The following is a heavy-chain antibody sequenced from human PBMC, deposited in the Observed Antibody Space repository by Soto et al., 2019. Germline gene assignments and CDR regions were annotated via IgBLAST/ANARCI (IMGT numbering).Heavy chain of an antibody. J-gene: IGHJ4*02. V-gene: IGHV3-30*18. CDR1: GFTFSSYG. CDR2: ISYDGSNK. D-gene: IGHD6-13*01. Sequence: GGSLRLSCAASGFTFSSYGMHWVRQAPGKGLEWVAVISYDGSNKYYADSVKGRFTISRDNSKNTLYLQMNSLRAEDTAAYYCAKDFSSSSWYHYYFDYWGQGTLVTVSS. CDR3: AKDFSSSSWYHYYFDY.